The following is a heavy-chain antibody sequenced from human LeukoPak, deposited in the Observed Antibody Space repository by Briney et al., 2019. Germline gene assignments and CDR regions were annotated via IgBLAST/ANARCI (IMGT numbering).Heavy chain of an antibody. CDR3: ARNGDYGGYYYYMDV. J-gene: IGHJ6*03. CDR2: ISAYNGNT. CDR1: GYTFTTYG. Sequence: ASVKVSCKTSGYTFTTYGLSWVRQAPGQGLEWVGWISAYNGNTNYAQKFQGRVTMTRDTSTSTVYMELSSLRSEDTAVYYCARNGDYGGYYYYMDVWGKGTTVTISS. V-gene: IGHV1-18*01. D-gene: IGHD4-17*01.